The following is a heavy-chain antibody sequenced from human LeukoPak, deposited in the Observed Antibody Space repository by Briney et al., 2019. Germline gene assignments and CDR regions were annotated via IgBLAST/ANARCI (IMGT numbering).Heavy chain of an antibody. J-gene: IGHJ4*02. V-gene: IGHV3-33*01. Sequence: GGSLRLSCAASGFIFSSYGMHGVRQAPGKGLEWVAAIWYDGTNEYYADSVKGRFTISRDNSKNTLFLQMNSLRAEDSAVYYCARDTFQPGLIDSWGQGTLVTVSS. CDR1: GFIFSSYG. CDR3: ARDTFQPGLIDS. D-gene: IGHD2-2*01. CDR2: IWYDGTNE.